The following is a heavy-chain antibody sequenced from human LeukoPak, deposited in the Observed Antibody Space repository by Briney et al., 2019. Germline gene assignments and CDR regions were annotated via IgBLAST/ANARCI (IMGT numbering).Heavy chain of an antibody. CDR3: ARSFPDLQQGYYYYGMDV. CDR1: GYTFTSHY. Sequence: ASVKVSCKASGYTFTSHYMHWVRQAPGQGLEWMGIINPSGGSTSYAQKFQGRVTMTRDMSTSTVYMELSSLRSEDTAVYYCARSFPDLQQGYYYYGMDVWGQGTTVTVSS. D-gene: IGHD3-3*01. V-gene: IGHV1-46*01. J-gene: IGHJ6*02. CDR2: INPSGGST.